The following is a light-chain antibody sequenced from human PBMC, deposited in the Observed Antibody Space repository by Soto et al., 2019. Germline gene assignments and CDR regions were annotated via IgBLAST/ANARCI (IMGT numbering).Light chain of an antibody. CDR3: QQRSNWQIT. CDR1: QSVSTY. V-gene: IGKV3-11*01. CDR2: DAS. J-gene: IGKJ5*01. Sequence: SVLIQARATLSLSHGESATLSCRASQSVSTYLAWYQQKPGQAPRLLIYDASNRVTGIPARFRGSGSGTDFTLTISSLEPDDFAVYYCQQRSNWQITFGQGTRLEIK.